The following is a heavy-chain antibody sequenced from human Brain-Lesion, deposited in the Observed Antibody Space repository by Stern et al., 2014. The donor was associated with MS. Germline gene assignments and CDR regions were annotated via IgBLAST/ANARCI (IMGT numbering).Heavy chain of an antibody. D-gene: IGHD5-18*01. CDR2: INGDGSRT. CDR1: GFTFSTYW. J-gene: IGHJ5*02. CDR3: ARAHVDTWDWFDP. V-gene: IGHV3-74*02. Sequence: EMQLVESGGDLVQPGGSLGLSCTASGFTFSTYWMHWGRQAPGKGMVWVSRINGDGSRTSYADSVKGRFTISRDNAKNTLYVQMNSLRVEDTAVYYCARAHVDTWDWFDPWGQGTLVTVSS.